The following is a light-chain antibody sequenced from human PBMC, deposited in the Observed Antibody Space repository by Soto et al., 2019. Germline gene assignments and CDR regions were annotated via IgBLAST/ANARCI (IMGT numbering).Light chain of an antibody. CDR3: QQRSNWPPRIT. CDR2: DAS. J-gene: IGKJ5*01. CDR1: QSVSSY. Sequence: EIVLTQSPATLSLSPGERATLSCRASQSVSSYLAWYQQKPGQAPRLLIYDASNRATGIPARFSGSGSGTDFPITISSLEPEDFAVYYCQQRSNWPPRITFGQGTRLEIK. V-gene: IGKV3-11*01.